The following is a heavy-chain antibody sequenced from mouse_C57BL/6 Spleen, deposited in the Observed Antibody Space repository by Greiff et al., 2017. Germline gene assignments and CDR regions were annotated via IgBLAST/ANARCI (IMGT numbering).Heavy chain of an antibody. CDR2: IHPNSGST. J-gene: IGHJ4*01. CDR1: GYTFTSYW. V-gene: IGHV1-64*01. CDR3: APSTVVRGYAMDY. Sequence: VQLQQPGAELVKPGASVKLSCKASGYTFTSYWMHWVKQRPGQGLEWIGMIHPNSGSTNYNEKFKSKATLTVDKSSSAAYMQLSSLTSEDSAVYCCAPSTVVRGYAMDYWGQGTSVTVSS. D-gene: IGHD1-1*01.